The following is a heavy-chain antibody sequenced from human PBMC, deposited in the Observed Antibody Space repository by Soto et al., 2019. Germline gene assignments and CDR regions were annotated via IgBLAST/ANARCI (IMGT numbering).Heavy chain of an antibody. Sequence: GGSLRLSCAASGFTFSSYGMHWVRQAPGKGLEWVAVISYDGSNKYYADSVKGRSTISRDNSKNTLYLQMNSLRAEDTAVYYCAKDPGRVTIFGVVAGMDVWGQGTTVTVSS. CDR3: AKDPGRVTIFGVVAGMDV. D-gene: IGHD3-3*01. CDR1: GFTFSSYG. CDR2: ISYDGSNK. J-gene: IGHJ6*02. V-gene: IGHV3-30*18.